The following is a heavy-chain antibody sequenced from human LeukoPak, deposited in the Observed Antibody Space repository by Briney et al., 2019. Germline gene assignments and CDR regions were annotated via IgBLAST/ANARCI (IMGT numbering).Heavy chain of an antibody. V-gene: IGHV1-8*01. CDR2: VDPNGGNT. CDR3: ARAPAYNCGGDYFDY. J-gene: IGHJ4*02. Sequence: GASVQSSTYASCYTFLSYDYNWVRQATAQGLEGMSGVDPNGGNTDYAQKFQGRVTMSRNASISTAYMELSSVRAEDTAVYYCARAPAYNCGGDYFDYWGQGTLVTVSS. CDR1: CYTFLSYD. D-gene: IGHD1-1*01.